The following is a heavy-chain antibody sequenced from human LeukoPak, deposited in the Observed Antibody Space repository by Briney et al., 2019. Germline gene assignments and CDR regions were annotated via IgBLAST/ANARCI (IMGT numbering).Heavy chain of an antibody. CDR2: IYYSGST. Sequence: SETLSLTCTVSGGSISSYYWSWIRQPPGKGLEWIGYIYYSGSTNYNPSLKSRVTISVDTSMNQFSLKLSSVTAADTAVYYCARSYYYDSSGYFFDYWGQGTLVTVSS. J-gene: IGHJ4*02. CDR3: ARSYYYDSSGYFFDY. CDR1: GGSISSYY. V-gene: IGHV4-59*01. D-gene: IGHD3-22*01.